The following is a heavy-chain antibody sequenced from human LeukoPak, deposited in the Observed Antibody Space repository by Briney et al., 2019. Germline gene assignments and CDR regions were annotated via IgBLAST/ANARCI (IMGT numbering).Heavy chain of an antibody. Sequence: ASVKVSCKASGGTFSSYAISWVRQAPGQGLEWMGWISAYNGNTNYAQKLQGRVTMTTDTSTSTAYMELRSLRSDDTAVYYCARADGYIVDDAFDIWGQGTMVTVSS. J-gene: IGHJ3*02. CDR2: ISAYNGNT. CDR3: ARADGYIVDDAFDI. D-gene: IGHD5-24*01. V-gene: IGHV1-18*01. CDR1: GGTFSSYA.